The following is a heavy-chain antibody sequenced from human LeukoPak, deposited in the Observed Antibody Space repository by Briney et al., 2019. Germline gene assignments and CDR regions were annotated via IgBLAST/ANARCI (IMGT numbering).Heavy chain of an antibody. Sequence: SETLSHTCTVSGGSISSYYWSWIRQPPGKGLEWIGHIYYSGSTNYNPSPKSRVTISVDTCKNQFSLKLSSVTAADTAVYYCARDGEAYPGYYGMDVWGQGTTVTVS. CDR2: IYYSGST. J-gene: IGHJ6*02. CDR1: GGSISSYY. D-gene: IGHD3-10*01. CDR3: ARDGEAYPGYYGMDV. V-gene: IGHV4-59*01.